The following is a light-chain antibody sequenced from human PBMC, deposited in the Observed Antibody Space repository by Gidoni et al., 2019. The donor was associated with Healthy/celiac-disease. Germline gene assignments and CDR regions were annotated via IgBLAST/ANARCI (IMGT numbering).Light chain of an antibody. J-gene: IGLJ1*01. V-gene: IGLV3-9*01. Sequence: SYKLTQPLSVSVALGQTARITCGGNNIGSKNVYWYQQKPGQAPVMVIYRNSNRPSGIPGRFSGSNSGNTDTLTVSRAQAGDEADYYCQVWDSNTVVFATGTKVTVL. CDR2: RNS. CDR3: QVWDSNTVV. CDR1: NIGSKN.